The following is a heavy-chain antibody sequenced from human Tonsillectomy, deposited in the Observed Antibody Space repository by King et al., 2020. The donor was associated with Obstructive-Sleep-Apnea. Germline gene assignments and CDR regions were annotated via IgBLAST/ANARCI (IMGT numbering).Heavy chain of an antibody. D-gene: IGHD2-21*02. CDR2: IYTGGST. V-gene: IGHV3-53*04. J-gene: IGHJ3*02. CDR1: GFTVSSYY. CDR3: ARERESYDSDAFDI. Sequence: VQLVESGGGLVQPGGSLRLSCAASGFTVSSYYMSWVRQAPGKGLEWVSVIYTGGSTYYADSVKGRFTISRHNSKNTLYLQMNSLRAEDTAVYYCARERESYDSDAFDIWGQGTMVTVSS.